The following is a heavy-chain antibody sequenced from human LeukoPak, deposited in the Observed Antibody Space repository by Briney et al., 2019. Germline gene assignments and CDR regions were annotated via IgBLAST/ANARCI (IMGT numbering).Heavy chain of an antibody. CDR3: ARAGPGSGRYFYMDV. CDR2: VFYNGAT. V-gene: IGHV4-59*01. D-gene: IGHD1-14*01. J-gene: IGHJ6*03. Sequence: PSETLSLTCTVSGGSISSYYWNWIRQPPGKGLEWLGYVFYNGATNYNPSLQSRITISVDTSKNQFSLNLSSVTAADTAVYSCARAGPGSGRYFYMDVWGRGTTVTVSS. CDR1: GGSISSYY.